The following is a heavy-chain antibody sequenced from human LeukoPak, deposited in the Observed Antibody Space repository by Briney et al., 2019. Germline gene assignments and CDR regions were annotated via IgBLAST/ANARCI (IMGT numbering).Heavy chain of an antibody. Sequence: GASVKVSCKASGYTFTGYYMHWVRQAPGQGLEWMGWINPNSGGTNYAQKFQGRVTMTRDTSISTAYMELSRLRSDDTAVYYCARDYGYGDYTGYFDYWGQGTLVTVSS. V-gene: IGHV1-2*02. CDR2: INPNSGGT. CDR3: ARDYGYGDYTGYFDY. J-gene: IGHJ4*02. D-gene: IGHD4-17*01. CDR1: GYTFTGYY.